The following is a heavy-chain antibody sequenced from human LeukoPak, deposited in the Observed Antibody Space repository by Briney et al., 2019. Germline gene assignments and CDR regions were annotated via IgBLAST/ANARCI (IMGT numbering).Heavy chain of an antibody. Sequence: PGESLKISCKGSGDSFTSYWIGWVRQIPGKGLEWMGIIYPGDSDTRYSPSFQGQVTISADKSISTAYLQWSSLKASDTAMYYCARLFGEDGAAGRFDYWGQGTLVTVSS. CDR1: GDSFTSYW. D-gene: IGHD6-13*01. V-gene: IGHV5-51*01. CDR2: IYPGDSDT. J-gene: IGHJ4*02. CDR3: ARLFGEDGAAGRFDY.